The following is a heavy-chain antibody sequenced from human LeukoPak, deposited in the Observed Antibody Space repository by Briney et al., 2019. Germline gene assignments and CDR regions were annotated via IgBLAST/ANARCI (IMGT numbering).Heavy chain of an antibody. CDR3: ARDPDAVYSGYDSDWFDP. Sequence: ASVKVSCKASGYTFTSYGISWVRQAPGQGLEWMGWISAYNGNTNYAQKLQGRVTMTTDTSTSTAYMELRSLGSDDTAVYYCARDPDAVYSGYDSDWFDPWGQGTLVTVSS. D-gene: IGHD5-12*01. CDR1: GYTFTSYG. CDR2: ISAYNGNT. J-gene: IGHJ5*02. V-gene: IGHV1-18*04.